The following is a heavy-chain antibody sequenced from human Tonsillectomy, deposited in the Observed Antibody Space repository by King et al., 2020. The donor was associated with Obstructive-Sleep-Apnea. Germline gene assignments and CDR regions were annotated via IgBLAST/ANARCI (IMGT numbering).Heavy chain of an antibody. V-gene: IGHV3-9*01. CDR2: ISWNSGSI. J-gene: IGHJ3*02. CDR1: GFTFDDYA. D-gene: IGHD3-10*01. CDR3: AKDYGSGCYYDLSDYAFDI. Sequence: QLVQSGGGLVQPGRSLRLSCAASGFTFDDYAMHWVRQAPGKGLEWVSGISWNSGSIGYADSVKGRFTISRDNAKNSLYLQMNSLRAEETALYYCAKDYGSGCYYDLSDYAFDIWGQGTMVTVSS.